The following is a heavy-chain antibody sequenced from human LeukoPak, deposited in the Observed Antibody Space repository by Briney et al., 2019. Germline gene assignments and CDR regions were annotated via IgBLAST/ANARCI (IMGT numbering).Heavy chain of an antibody. CDR2: IYYVGST. CDR1: GVSISSYY. CDR3: ARRYSSSWPWFDP. V-gene: IGHV4-59*08. J-gene: IGHJ5*02. Sequence: PSETLSLTCTVSGVSISSYYWSWIRQPPGKGLEWIGYIYYVGSTNYNPSLKSRVTISVDTSKNQFSLKLSSVTAADTAVYYCARRYSSSWPWFDPWGQGILVTVSS. D-gene: IGHD6-13*01.